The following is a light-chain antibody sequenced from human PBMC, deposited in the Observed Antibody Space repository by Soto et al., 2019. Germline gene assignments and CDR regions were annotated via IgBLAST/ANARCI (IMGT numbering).Light chain of an antibody. CDR3: QQYGGSPRT. J-gene: IGKJ1*01. Sequence: IVLTQSPGTLSLSPGERATLSSRASQSVSGNYLVWYQQKRGQGPRLLIYGASNRATGIPDRFSGSGSGTDFTLTISRLEPEDFAMYYCQQYGGSPRTFGQGTKVEIK. V-gene: IGKV3-20*01. CDR2: GAS. CDR1: QSVSGNY.